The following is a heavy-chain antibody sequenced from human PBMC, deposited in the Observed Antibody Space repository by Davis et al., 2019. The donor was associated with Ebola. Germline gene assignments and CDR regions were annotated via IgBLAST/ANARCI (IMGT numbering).Heavy chain of an antibody. D-gene: IGHD3-3*01. CDR3: AKHQALLESYGMDV. J-gene: IGHJ6*02. CDR1: GLTFSGYP. Sequence: PGGSLRLSCAASGLTFSGYPMSWVRQAPGKGLEWVSGISGRGDSTYYADSVKGRFTISRDNSKNTLSLQMNNLRAEDTAVYYCAKHQALLESYGMDVWGQGTTVTVSS. CDR2: ISGRGDST. V-gene: IGHV3-23*01.